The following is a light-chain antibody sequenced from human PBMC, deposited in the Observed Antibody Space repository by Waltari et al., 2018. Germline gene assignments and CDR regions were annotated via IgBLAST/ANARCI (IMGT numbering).Light chain of an antibody. CDR3: QRYYDIPWT. CDR2: WAS. V-gene: IGKV4-1*01. Sequence: DIVMTQSPDSLAVSLGERATINCKSSQSLLYSSNTKNYLAWYQQKPGQPPKLLIYWASTRESGVPDRFSGSGSGTDFTLTISSLQAEDVAVYYCQRYYDIPWTFGQGTKVEIK. J-gene: IGKJ1*01. CDR1: QSLLYSSNTKNY.